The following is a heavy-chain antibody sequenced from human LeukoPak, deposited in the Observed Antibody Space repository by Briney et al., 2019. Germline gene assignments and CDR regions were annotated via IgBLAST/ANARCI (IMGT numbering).Heavy chain of an antibody. J-gene: IGHJ4*02. CDR3: ARPASYGSGSYPDY. CDR2: IYPGDSDT. Sequence: KLGESLKISCKGSGCSFTSYWIGWVRQMPGKGLGWMRIIYPGDSDTRYSPSFQGQVTISADKSISTAYLQWSSLKASDTAMYYCARPASYGSGSYPDYWGQGTLVTVSS. CDR1: GCSFTSYW. D-gene: IGHD3-10*01. V-gene: IGHV5-51*01.